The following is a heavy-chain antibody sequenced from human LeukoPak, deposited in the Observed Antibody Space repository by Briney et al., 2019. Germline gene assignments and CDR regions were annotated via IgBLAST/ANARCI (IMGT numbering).Heavy chain of an antibody. D-gene: IGHD3-3*01. V-gene: IGHV3-74*01. CDR1: GFTFSSYW. CDR2: INTDGSST. CDR3: ARAFYDFWSGRDSSYYYYMDV. J-gene: IGHJ6*03. Sequence: GGSLRLSCAASGFTFSSYWMHWVRQAPGKGLVWVSRINTDGSSTSNADSVKGRFTISRDNAKNTLYLQMNSLRAEDTAVYYCARAFYDFWSGRDSSYYYYMDVWGKGTTVTVSS.